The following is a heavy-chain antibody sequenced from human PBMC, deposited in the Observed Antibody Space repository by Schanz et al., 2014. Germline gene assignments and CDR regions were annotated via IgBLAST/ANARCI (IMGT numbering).Heavy chain of an antibody. Sequence: QVHLVESGGGVVQPGKSLRLSCAASGFTFTNYAMHWVRQAPGKGLDWVSLISYDGTSKFYADSVKGRFTISRDNSRSTVYLQMNSLRPEDTALYFCARDEGRDGYNLAFDVWGQGTLVTVSS. J-gene: IGHJ3*01. D-gene: IGHD5-12*01. V-gene: IGHV3-30-3*01. CDR3: ARDEGRDGYNLAFDV. CDR1: GFTFTNYA. CDR2: ISYDGTSK.